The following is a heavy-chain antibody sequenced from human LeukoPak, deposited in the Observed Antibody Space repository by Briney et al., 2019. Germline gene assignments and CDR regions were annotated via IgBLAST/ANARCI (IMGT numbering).Heavy chain of an antibody. CDR1: GVTFSNAW. D-gene: IGHD1-14*01. CDR2: IKSKTDGGAT. CDR3: TTDLIPRGY. Sequence: GGSLRLSCAASGVTFSNAWRSWVRQAPGKGLEWVVRIKSKTDGGATDYAAPVKGRFTISRADSKNTLYLQMNRLKTEDTAVYYCTTDLIPRGYWGQGTLVTVSS. V-gene: IGHV3-15*01. J-gene: IGHJ4*02.